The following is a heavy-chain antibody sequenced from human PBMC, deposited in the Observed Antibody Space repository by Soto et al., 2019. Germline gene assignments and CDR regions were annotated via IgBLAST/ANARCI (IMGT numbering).Heavy chain of an antibody. CDR2: INPSGGST. CDR3: ARDPGVGGAAATNWFDP. D-gene: IGHD6-13*01. J-gene: IGHJ5*02. CDR1: GYTFTSYY. Sequence: QVQLVQSGAEVKKPGASVKVSCKASGYTFTSYYMHWVRQAPGQGLEWMGIINPSGGSTSYAQKFQGRVTMTRDTSTSTVYMELSSLRSEDTAVYYCARDPGVGGAAATNWFDPWGQGTLVTVSS. V-gene: IGHV1-46*01.